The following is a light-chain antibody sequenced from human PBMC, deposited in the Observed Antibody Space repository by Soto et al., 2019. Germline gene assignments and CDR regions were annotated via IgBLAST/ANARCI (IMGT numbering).Light chain of an antibody. Sequence: QSVLTQPPSASGTPGQRVTISCSGSSSNIGSNTVNWYRQLPGTAPKLLIYNSNLRPSGCPDRFSGSKSGTSASLAISGLQSGDEADYYCASWDDSLNGHAVFGGGTQLTVL. CDR2: NSN. V-gene: IGLV1-44*01. J-gene: IGLJ7*01. CDR1: SSNIGSNT. CDR3: ASWDDSLNGHAV.